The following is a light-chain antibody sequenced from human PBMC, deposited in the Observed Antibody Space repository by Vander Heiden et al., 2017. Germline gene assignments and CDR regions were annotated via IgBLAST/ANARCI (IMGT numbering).Light chain of an antibody. CDR2: NKN. J-gene: IGLJ1*01. V-gene: IGLV1-44*01. Sequence: QSVLTQPPSASGTPGQRVTISCSGSDSNIGLNTVNWYQQLPGTAPKLLIYNKNQRPSGVPDRVAGSKSGTSASLAIIGLQSEDEADYYCSAWDKWPHVFGTGTKVTV. CDR3: SAWDKWPHV. CDR1: DSNIGLNT.